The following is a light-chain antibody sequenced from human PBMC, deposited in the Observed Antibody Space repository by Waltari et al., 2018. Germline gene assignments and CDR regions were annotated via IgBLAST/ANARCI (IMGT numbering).Light chain of an antibody. CDR1: SSNIAAGYD. CDR3: QSYDSSLSGSV. CDR2: DDN. J-gene: IGLJ1*01. Sequence: QSVLTQSPSVSGAPGQRVTISCTGSSSNIAAGYDVHWYQQLPGTVPKLLIYDDNDRSSGGPDLFAVSKSGTSASLAITGLQAEDEADYYCQSYDSSLSGSVIGTGTKVTVL. V-gene: IGLV1-40*01.